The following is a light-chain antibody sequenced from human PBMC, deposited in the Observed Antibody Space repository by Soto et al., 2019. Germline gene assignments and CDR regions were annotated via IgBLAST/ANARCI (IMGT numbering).Light chain of an antibody. CDR1: SSNIGSNT. CDR2: NNN. CDR3: AAWDDSLNGYV. J-gene: IGLJ1*01. Sequence: QSFLTQPPSASGTPGRRVTISCSGSSSNIGSNTVNWYQQFPGTAPALLIYNNNQRPSGVPDRFSDSKSGTSASLAISGLQSEDEADYFCAAWDDSLNGYVLGTGTKV. V-gene: IGLV1-44*01.